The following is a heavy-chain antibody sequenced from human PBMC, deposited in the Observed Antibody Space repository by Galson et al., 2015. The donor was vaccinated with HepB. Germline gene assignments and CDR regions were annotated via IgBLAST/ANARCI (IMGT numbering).Heavy chain of an antibody. Sequence: SLRLSCAASGFTFSSYTMNWVRQAPGEGLESVSYISSTGTTMYYADSAKGRFTISRDNAQNSLYLQMNSLRDEDTAVYYCARVYFGSGSSSAYWYFGLWGRGALVTVSS. V-gene: IGHV3-48*02. CDR2: ISSTGTTM. CDR1: GFTFSSYT. J-gene: IGHJ2*01. D-gene: IGHD3-10*01. CDR3: ARVYFGSGSSSAYWYFGL.